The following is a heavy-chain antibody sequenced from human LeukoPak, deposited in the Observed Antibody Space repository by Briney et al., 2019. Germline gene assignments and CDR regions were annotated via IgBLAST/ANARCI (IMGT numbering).Heavy chain of an antibody. CDR1: GFTFSSYA. V-gene: IGHV3-23*01. CDR2: ISGSGGST. Sequence: GGSLRLSCAASGFTFSSYAMSWVRQAPGKGLEWVPAISGSGGSTYYADSVKGRFTISRDNSKSTLYLQMNSLRAEDTAVYYCAKVGGVIAAAGNFDYWGQGTLVTVSS. CDR3: AKVGGVIAAAGNFDY. J-gene: IGHJ4*02. D-gene: IGHD6-13*01.